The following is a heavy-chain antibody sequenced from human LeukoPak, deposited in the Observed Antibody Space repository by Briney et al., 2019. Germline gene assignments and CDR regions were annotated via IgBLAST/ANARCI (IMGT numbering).Heavy chain of an antibody. CDR2: TENDGSRT. J-gene: IGHJ5*02. CDR3: ARSDWFDP. Sequence: GGSLRLSCAASGFTLTSSWMHLVRQAPGKGLVWVLRTENDGSRTFYAGSVKGRFTVSRDNAKNTLYLQMNSLTVEDTGVYYCARSDWFDPWGQGTLVTVSS. V-gene: IGHV3-74*01. CDR1: GFTLTSSW.